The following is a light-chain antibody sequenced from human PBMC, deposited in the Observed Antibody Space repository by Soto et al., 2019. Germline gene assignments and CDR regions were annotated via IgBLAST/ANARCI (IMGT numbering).Light chain of an antibody. CDR2: DVS. J-gene: IGLJ1*01. Sequence: QSVLTQPASVSGSPGQSITISCTGTSSDVGGYNYVSWYQQHPGKAPKLMIYDVSNRPSGVSNRFSGSKSGNTASLTISGLQAEDEADYYCSSNSSSSPCVFGTGTKVTVL. V-gene: IGLV2-14*01. CDR1: SSDVGGYNY. CDR3: SSNSSSSPCV.